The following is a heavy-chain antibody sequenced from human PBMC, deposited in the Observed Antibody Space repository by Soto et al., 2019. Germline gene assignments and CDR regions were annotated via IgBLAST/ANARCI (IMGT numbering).Heavy chain of an antibody. J-gene: IGHJ6*03. CDR2: IYYSGGP. CDR3: ARKDSGYADYMDV. Sequence: QVQLQESGPGLVKPSQTLSLTCTVSGGSISRGGYYWSWIRQHPGKGLEWIGYIYYSGGPSYNPSLKSRVTISVDTSENQFSLRLSSVTAADTAVYSCARKDSGYADYMDVWGKGTTVTVSS. V-gene: IGHV4-31*03. D-gene: IGHD5-12*01. CDR1: GGSISRGGYY.